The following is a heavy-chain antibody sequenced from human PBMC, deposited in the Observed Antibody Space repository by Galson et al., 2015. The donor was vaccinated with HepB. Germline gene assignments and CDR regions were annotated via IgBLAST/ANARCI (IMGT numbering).Heavy chain of an antibody. V-gene: IGHV3-21*01. CDR1: GFNFSTYS. CDR2: ISSSSSYI. Sequence: YLRLSCAASGFNFSTYSMHWVRQPPGKGLEWVASISSSSSYIYYADSVTCRFPISRDNAKNSLYLQMNSLRAEDTAVYYCARDTVVVVVAALVFDIWGQGTMVTVSS. J-gene: IGHJ3*02. CDR3: ARDTVVVVVAALVFDI. D-gene: IGHD2-15*01.